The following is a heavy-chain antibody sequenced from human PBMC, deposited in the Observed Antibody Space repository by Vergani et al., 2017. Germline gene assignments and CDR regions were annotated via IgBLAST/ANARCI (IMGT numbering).Heavy chain of an antibody. CDR1: GYTFTGYY. Sequence: QVQLVQSGAEVKKPGASVKVSCKASGYTFTGYYMHWVRQAPGQGLEWMGWINPNSGGTNYAQKFQGRVTMTRDTSISTAYMELSRLRSDDTAVYYCARDPYLTGATPPYNWFDPWGQGTLVTASS. V-gene: IGHV1-2*02. D-gene: IGHD3-9*01. CDR3: ARDPYLTGATPPYNWFDP. CDR2: INPNSGGT. J-gene: IGHJ5*02.